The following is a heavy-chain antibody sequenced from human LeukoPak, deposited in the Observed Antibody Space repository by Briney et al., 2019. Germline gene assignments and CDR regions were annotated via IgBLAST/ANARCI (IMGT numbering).Heavy chain of an antibody. CDR3: AREVRCSTTRCYSLFDY. V-gene: IGHV4-4*07. J-gene: IGHJ4*02. CDR1: GGSISSYY. Sequence: SETLSLTCTVSGGSISSYYWSWIRQPAGKGLEWIGRIYSSGSTHHNPFLKSRVSMSVDISNNQFSLRLSSVTAADTAVYYCAREVRCSTTRCYSLFDYWGQGTLVTVSS. D-gene: IGHD2-2*02. CDR2: IYSSGST.